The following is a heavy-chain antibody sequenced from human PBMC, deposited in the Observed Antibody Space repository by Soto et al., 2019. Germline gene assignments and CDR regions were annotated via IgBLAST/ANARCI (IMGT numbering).Heavy chain of an antibody. D-gene: IGHD4-17*01. CDR3: ARASNGDSMDV. CDR1: GGSISSYY. Sequence: SETLSLTCTVSGGSISSYYWSWIRQPPGKGLEWIGYIYYSGSTNYNPSLKSRVTISVDTSKNQFSLKLSSATAADTAVYYCARASNGDSMDVWGKGTTVTVSS. CDR2: IYYSGST. J-gene: IGHJ6*03. V-gene: IGHV4-59*01.